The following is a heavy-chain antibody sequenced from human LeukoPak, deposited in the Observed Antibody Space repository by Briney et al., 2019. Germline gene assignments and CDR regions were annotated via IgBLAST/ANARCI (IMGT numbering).Heavy chain of an antibody. D-gene: IGHD6-19*01. CDR2: INHSGST. Sequence: SETLSLTCAVYGGSFSGYYWGWIRQPPGKGLEWIGEINHSGSTNYNPSLKSRVTISVDTSKNQFSLKLSSVTAADTAVYYCASHPKQWLANLDHWGQGTLVTVSS. CDR1: GGSFSGYY. CDR3: ASHPKQWLANLDH. J-gene: IGHJ4*02. V-gene: IGHV4-34*01.